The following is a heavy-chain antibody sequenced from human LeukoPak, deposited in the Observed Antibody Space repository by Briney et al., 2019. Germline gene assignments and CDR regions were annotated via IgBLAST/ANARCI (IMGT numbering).Heavy chain of an antibody. CDR2: ISGSGGST. CDR3: AKRGLRDYYFDY. Sequence: GGSLRLSCAASGFTFSSYAMSWVRQAPGEGLEWVSAISGSGGSTYYADSVKGRFTISRDNSKNTLYLQMNSLRAEDTAVYYCAKRGLRDYYFDYWGQGTLVTVSS. J-gene: IGHJ4*02. CDR1: GFTFSSYA. D-gene: IGHD3/OR15-3a*01. V-gene: IGHV3-23*01.